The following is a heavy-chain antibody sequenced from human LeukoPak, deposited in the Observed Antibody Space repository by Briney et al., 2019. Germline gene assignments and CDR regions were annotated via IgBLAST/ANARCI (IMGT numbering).Heavy chain of an antibody. CDR2: IYYSGNT. CDR1: GGSISSDSYY. V-gene: IGHV4-39*01. CDR3: ARLSSSGWTWGFQH. D-gene: IGHD6-25*01. Sequence: PSETLSLTCTISGGSISSDSYYWSWIRQPPGKGLEWIGSIYYSGNTYYKSSLKSRVTISVDTSKNQFSLKLTSVTAADTAVYYCARLSSSGWTWGFQHWGQGTLVTVSS. J-gene: IGHJ1*01.